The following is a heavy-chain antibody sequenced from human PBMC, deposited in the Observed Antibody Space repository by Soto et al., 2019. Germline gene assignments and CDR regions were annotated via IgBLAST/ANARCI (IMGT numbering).Heavy chain of an antibody. CDR3: TRRGTTVTPGYYYYYMDV. D-gene: IGHD4-17*01. CDR2: IRSKANSYAT. Sequence: GGSLRLSCAASGFTFSGSAMHWVRQASGKGLEWVGRIRSKANSYATAYAASVKGRFTISRDDSKNTAYLQMNSLKTEDTAVYYCTRRGTTVTPGYYYYYMDVWGKGTTVTVSS. CDR1: GFTFSGSA. J-gene: IGHJ6*03. V-gene: IGHV3-73*01.